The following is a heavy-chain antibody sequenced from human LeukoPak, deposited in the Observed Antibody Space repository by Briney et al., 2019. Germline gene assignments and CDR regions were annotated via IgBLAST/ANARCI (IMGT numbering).Heavy chain of an antibody. CDR1: GGSFSGYY. CDR2: INHSGST. J-gene: IGHJ4*02. CDR3: ARVKAGVLRYFDWLLRDYYFDY. D-gene: IGHD3-9*01. Sequence: SETPSLTCAVYGGSFSGYYWSWIRQPPGKGLEWIGEINHSGSTNYNPSLKSRVTISVDTSKNQFSLKLSSVTAADTAVYYCARVKAGVLRYFDWLLRDYYFDYWGQGTLVTVSS. V-gene: IGHV4-34*01.